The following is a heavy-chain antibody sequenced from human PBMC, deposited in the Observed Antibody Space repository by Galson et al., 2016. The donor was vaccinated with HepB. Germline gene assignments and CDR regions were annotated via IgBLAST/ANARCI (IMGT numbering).Heavy chain of an antibody. Sequence: SLRLSCAASGFTSRNYALSWVRRAPGKGLEWVSHIDGPTPNTHFADSVRGRFSIYRDNSRDTLYLQMDSLTAEDSAIYYCTTWLSHHFDYWGQGTRVTVSP. CDR2: IDGPTPNT. CDR1: GFTSRNYA. CDR3: TTWLSHHFDY. V-gene: IGHV3-23*01. D-gene: IGHD6-19*01. J-gene: IGHJ4*02.